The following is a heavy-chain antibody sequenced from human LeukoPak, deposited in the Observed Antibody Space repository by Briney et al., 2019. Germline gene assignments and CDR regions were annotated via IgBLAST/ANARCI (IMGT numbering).Heavy chain of an antibody. Sequence: SVKVSCKASGGTFSSYAISWVRQAPGQGLEWMGRIIPILGLANYAQKFQGRVTITADKSTSTAYMELSSLRSEDTAVYYCARDPSTAKYYFDYWGQGTLVTVSS. CDR1: GGTFSSYA. CDR3: ARDPSTAKYYFDY. CDR2: IIPILGLA. D-gene: IGHD1-14*01. J-gene: IGHJ4*02. V-gene: IGHV1-69*04.